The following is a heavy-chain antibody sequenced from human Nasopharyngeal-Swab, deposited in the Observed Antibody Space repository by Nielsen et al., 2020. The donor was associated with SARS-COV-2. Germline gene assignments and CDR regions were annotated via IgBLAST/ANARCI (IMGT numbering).Heavy chain of an antibody. V-gene: IGHV4-34*01. J-gene: IGHJ4*02. CDR2: INHSGST. D-gene: IGHD5-18*01. Sequence: SETLSLTCAVYGGSFSGYYWSWIRQPPGKGLEWIGEINHSGSTNYNPSLKSRVTISVDTSKNQFSLKLSSVTAADTAVYYCAREDTAMGEIFDYWGKGTLVTVSS. CDR1: GGSFSGYY. CDR3: AREDTAMGEIFDY.